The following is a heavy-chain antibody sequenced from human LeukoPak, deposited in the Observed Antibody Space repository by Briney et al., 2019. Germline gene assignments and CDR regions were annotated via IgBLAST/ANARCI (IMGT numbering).Heavy chain of an antibody. CDR3: ARHWGSRGAFDI. D-gene: IGHD7-27*01. V-gene: IGHV4-59*01. CDR1: GGSINSFY. Sequence: SETLSLTCSVSGGSINSFYWSWIRQPPGKGLEWSGYIYYSGSTNYNPSLKSRVTISVDTSKNQFSLNLSSVTAADTAVYYCARHWGSRGAFDIWGQGTMVTVSS. CDR2: IYYSGST. J-gene: IGHJ3*02.